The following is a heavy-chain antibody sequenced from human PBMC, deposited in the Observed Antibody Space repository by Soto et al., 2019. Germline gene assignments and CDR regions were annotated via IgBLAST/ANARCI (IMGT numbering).Heavy chain of an antibody. CDR1: GGSISSYY. Sequence: ASETLSLTCTVSGGSISSYYWSWIRQPPGKGLEWIGYMYNTGSTIYNPSLKSRVTISVDTSKNQFSLKLNSVTAADTAVYYCAREGPRRLRYFDWLLSWFDPWGQGTLVTVSS. V-gene: IGHV4-59*01. CDR3: AREGPRRLRYFDWLLSWFDP. J-gene: IGHJ5*02. CDR2: MYNTGST. D-gene: IGHD3-9*01.